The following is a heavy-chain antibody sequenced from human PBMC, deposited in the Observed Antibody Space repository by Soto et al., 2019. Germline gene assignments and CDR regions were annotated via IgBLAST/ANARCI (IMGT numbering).Heavy chain of an antibody. J-gene: IGHJ5*02. CDR1: GGSISSYY. D-gene: IGHD3-22*01. Sequence: QVQLQESGPGLVKPSETLSLTCTVSGGSISSYYWSWIRQPAGKGLEWIGRIYTSGSTNYNPSLKSRVTMSVDTSKNQFSLKLSSVTAADTAVYYCAREGYYYDSSGYYSRFDPWGQGTLVTVSS. V-gene: IGHV4-4*07. CDR3: AREGYYYDSSGYYSRFDP. CDR2: IYTSGST.